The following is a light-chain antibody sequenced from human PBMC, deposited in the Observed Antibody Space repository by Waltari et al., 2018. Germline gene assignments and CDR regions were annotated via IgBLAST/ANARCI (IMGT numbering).Light chain of an antibody. V-gene: IGLV2-23*02. CDR1: SRDVGTYDL. Sequence: QSALTQPASVSGSLGQSITFSCTGTSRDVGTYDLVSWYRQYPGEAPRHMIYEVVKRPSRVSNRFSGSKSGNMASLTISGLQAEDEAHYYCSSYAGGGRVVFGGGTKLTVL. CDR2: EVV. J-gene: IGLJ2*01. CDR3: SSYAGGGRVV.